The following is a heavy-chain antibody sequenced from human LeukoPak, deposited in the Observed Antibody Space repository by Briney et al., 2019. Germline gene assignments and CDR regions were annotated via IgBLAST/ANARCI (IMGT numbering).Heavy chain of an antibody. CDR3: ARDSSPWYYYDRSGSNGFDP. CDR2: ISGSGTNT. Sequence: GGSLRLSCAVSGFTFSSYAMTWVRQAPGKGLEWVSVISGSGTNTYYADSVKGRFTISRDNSKNTLYLQMNSLRAEDTAVYYCARDSSPWYYYDRSGSNGFDPWGQGTLVTVSS. J-gene: IGHJ5*02. D-gene: IGHD3-22*01. V-gene: IGHV3-23*01. CDR1: GFTFSSYA.